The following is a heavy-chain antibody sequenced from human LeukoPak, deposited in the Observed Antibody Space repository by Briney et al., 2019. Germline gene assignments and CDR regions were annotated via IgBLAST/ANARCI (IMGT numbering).Heavy chain of an antibody. V-gene: IGHV3-23*01. CDR3: AKGGKWDVTPFDY. CDR2: ISGGGGST. Sequence: GGSLRLSCAASGFTFTSYSMNWVRQAPGKGLEWVSTISGGGGSTYYADSAKGRFTISRDNSKNTLYLQVNSLRAEDTAVYYCAKGGKWDVTPFDYWGQGTLVTVSS. D-gene: IGHD1-26*01. J-gene: IGHJ4*02. CDR1: GFTFTSYS.